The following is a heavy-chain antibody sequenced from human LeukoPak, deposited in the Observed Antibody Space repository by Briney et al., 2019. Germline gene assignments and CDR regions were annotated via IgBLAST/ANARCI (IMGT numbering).Heavy chain of an antibody. CDR3: ALTPSSSWYVTDWYFDL. CDR2: IYYSGST. V-gene: IGHV4-59*08. Sequence: SETLSLTCTVSGGSISSYYWSWIRQPPGKGLEWIGYIYYSGSTNYNPSLKSRVTISVDTSKNQFSLKLSSVTAADTAVYYCALTPSSSWYVTDWYFDLWGRGTLVTVSS. J-gene: IGHJ2*01. CDR1: GGSISSYY. D-gene: IGHD6-13*01.